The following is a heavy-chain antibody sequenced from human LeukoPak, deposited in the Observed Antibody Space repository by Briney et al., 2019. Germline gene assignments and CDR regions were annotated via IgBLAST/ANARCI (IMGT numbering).Heavy chain of an antibody. CDR1: GYTFTGYY. J-gene: IGHJ3*02. V-gene: IGHV1-2*02. CDR3: ARERYGDRNDAFDI. D-gene: IGHD4-17*01. CDR2: INPNSGGT. Sequence: ASVKVSCKASGYTFTGYYMHWVRQAPGQGLEWMGWINPNSGGTNYAQKFQVRVTMTRDTSISTAYMELSRLRSDDTAVYYCARERYGDRNDAFDIWGQGTMVTVSS.